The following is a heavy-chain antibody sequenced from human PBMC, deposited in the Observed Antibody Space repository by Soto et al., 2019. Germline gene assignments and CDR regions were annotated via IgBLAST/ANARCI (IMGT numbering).Heavy chain of an antibody. D-gene: IGHD5-12*01. CDR2: INPSGGST. CDR3: ARGVLSGYFLAPLDY. J-gene: IGHJ4*02. Sequence: GASVKVSCKASGYTFTSYYMHWVRQAPGQGLEWMGIINPSGGSTSYAQKFQGRVTMTRDTSTSTVYMELSSLRSEDTAVYYCARGVLSGYFLAPLDYWGQGTLVTVSS. V-gene: IGHV1-46*01. CDR1: GYTFTSYY.